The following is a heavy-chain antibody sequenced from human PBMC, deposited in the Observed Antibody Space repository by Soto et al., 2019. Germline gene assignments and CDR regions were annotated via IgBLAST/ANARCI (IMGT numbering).Heavy chain of an antibody. Sequence: SVKVACKASGGTFSSYAIGWVRQDPGQGLEWMGGIIPIFGTANYAQKFQGRVTITADESTSTAYMELSSLRSEDTAVYYCARDHRPYYDSSGYPPFGYWGQGTLVTVSS. CDR1: GGTFSSYA. D-gene: IGHD3-22*01. J-gene: IGHJ4*02. CDR2: IIPIFGTA. CDR3: ARDHRPYYDSSGYPPFGY. V-gene: IGHV1-69*13.